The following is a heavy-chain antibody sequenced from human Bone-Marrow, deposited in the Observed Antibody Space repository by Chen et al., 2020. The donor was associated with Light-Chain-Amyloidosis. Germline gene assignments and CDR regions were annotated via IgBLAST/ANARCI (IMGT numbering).Heavy chain of an antibody. D-gene: IGHD2-2*01. CDR3: VSQAHLRSTSSTWFDP. J-gene: IGHJ5*02. CDR2: FDPEDSET. V-gene: IGHV1-24*01. Sequence: QIQLVQSGTEVKKPGASVKVSCNISGSTLTDLPIHWVRQAPGKGLEWMGGFDPEDSETIYAQKFQGRVTMTEDTSTGTASMELTSLTYEDTAIYYCVSQAHLRSTSSTWFDPWGQGTLLTVSS. CDR1: GSTLTDLP.